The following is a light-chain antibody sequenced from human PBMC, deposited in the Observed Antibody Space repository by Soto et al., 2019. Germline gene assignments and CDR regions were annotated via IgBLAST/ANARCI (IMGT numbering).Light chain of an antibody. Sequence: QSVLTQPPSASGSPGQSVTISCTGTSSDVGGYNYVSWYQQHPGKAPRLMIYEVSKRPSGVPDRFSGSKSGNTASLTVSGLQADDEADYYCSSYAGSDNPYVFGTGTKVTVL. J-gene: IGLJ1*01. CDR2: EVS. CDR1: SSDVGGYNY. V-gene: IGLV2-8*01. CDR3: SSYAGSDNPYV.